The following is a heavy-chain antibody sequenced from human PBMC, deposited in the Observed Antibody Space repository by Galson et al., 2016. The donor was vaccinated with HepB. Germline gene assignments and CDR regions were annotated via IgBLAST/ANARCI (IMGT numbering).Heavy chain of an antibody. D-gene: IGHD2-21*01. CDR1: GGSISSRNW. Sequence: SETLSLTCAVSGGSISSRNWWSWVRQPPGKGLEWIGEIYHSGSTNYNPSLKSRVTISVDKSRNQFSLRLSSVTATDTAMYYCACLGYCGGDDCYSVFWGQGTLVTVSS. CDR3: ACLGYCGGDDCYSVF. CDR2: IYHSGST. J-gene: IGHJ4*02. V-gene: IGHV4-4*02.